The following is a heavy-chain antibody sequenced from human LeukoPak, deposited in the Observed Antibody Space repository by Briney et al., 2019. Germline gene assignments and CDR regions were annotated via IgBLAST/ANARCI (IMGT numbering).Heavy chain of an antibody. CDR1: GFTFDDYA. J-gene: IGHJ3*02. Sequence: PGRSLRLSCAASGFTFDDYAMHWVRQAPGKGLEWVSGISWNSGSIGYADSVKGRFTISRDNAKNSLYLQMNSLRAEDTALYYCAKGEGYSRGSAFDIWGQGTMVTVSS. CDR2: ISWNSGSI. D-gene: IGHD6-13*01. V-gene: IGHV3-9*01. CDR3: AKGEGYSRGSAFDI.